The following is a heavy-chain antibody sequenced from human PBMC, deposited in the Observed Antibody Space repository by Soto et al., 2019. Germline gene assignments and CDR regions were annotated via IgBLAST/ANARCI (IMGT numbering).Heavy chain of an antibody. V-gene: IGHV3-33*01. D-gene: IGHD1-26*01. CDR1: GFTFSSYG. Sequence: QVQLVESGGGVVQPGRSLRLSCAASGFTFSSYGMHWVRQAPGKGLEWVAVIWYDGSNKYYADSVKGRFTISRDNSKNTLYLQMNSLRAEDTAVYYCARNSWVGATNEYYFDYWGQGTLVTVSS. CDR2: IWYDGSNK. CDR3: ARNSWVGATNEYYFDY. J-gene: IGHJ4*02.